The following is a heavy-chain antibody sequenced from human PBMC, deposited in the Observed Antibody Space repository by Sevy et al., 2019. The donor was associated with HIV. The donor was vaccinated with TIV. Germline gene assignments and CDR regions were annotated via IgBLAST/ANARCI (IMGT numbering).Heavy chain of an antibody. Sequence: GGSLRLSCAASGFTFSSYGMHWVRQAPGKGLEWVAFIRYDGSNKYYADSVKGRFTISRDNSKNTLYLQMNSLRAEDTAVYYCAMGIAVAGTLGYWGQGTLVTVSS. CDR2: IRYDGSNK. J-gene: IGHJ4*02. D-gene: IGHD6-19*01. CDR3: AMGIAVAGTLGY. V-gene: IGHV3-30*02. CDR1: GFTFSSYG.